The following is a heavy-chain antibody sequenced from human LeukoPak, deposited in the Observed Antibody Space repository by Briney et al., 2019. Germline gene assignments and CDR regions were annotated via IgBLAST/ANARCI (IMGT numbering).Heavy chain of an antibody. D-gene: IGHD1-1*01. CDR1: GGTFSSYA. CDR3: ATHWNDGFVSPFDY. Sequence: GASVKVSCKASGGTFSSYAISWVRQAPGQGLEWMGGTIPIFGTANYAQKFQGRVTITADESTSTAYMELSSLRSEDTAVYYCATHWNDGFVSPFDYWGQGTLVTVSS. V-gene: IGHV1-69*13. J-gene: IGHJ4*02. CDR2: TIPIFGTA.